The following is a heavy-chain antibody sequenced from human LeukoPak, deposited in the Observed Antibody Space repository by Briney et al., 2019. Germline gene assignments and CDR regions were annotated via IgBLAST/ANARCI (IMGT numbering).Heavy chain of an antibody. CDR1: GGSFSNYY. CDR2: IYTSGST. CDR3: ARQPPQYYGMDV. V-gene: IGHV4-4*07. D-gene: IGHD1-14*01. J-gene: IGHJ6*02. Sequence: NLSETLSLTCTVSGGSFSNYYWSWIRQPAGKGLEWIGRIYTSGSTNYNPSVKSRVTMSVDTSNNQFSLKLTPVTAADTAVYYCARQPPQYYGMDVWGQGTTVTVSS.